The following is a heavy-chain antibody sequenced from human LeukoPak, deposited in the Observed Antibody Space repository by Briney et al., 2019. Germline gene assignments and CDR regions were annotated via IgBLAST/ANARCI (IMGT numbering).Heavy chain of an antibody. D-gene: IGHD3-16*02. V-gene: IGHV6-1*01. CDR2: TYYRSKWYN. CDR3: ARDRPYYDYVWGSYHFDY. CDR1: GDSVSSNSAA. Sequence: SQTLSLTCALSGDSVSSNSAAWNWIRQSPSRGLEWLGRTYYRSKWYNDYAVSVKSRITINPNTSKNQFSLQLNSVTPEDTAVYYCARDRPYYDYVWGSYHFDYWGQGTLVTVSS. J-gene: IGHJ4*02.